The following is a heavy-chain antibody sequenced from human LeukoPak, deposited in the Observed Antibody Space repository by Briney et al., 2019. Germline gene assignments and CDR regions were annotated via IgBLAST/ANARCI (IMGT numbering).Heavy chain of an antibody. Sequence: SETLSLTCTVSGGSISSYYWSWIRQPPGKGLEWIGYIYYSGSTNYNPSLKSRVTITVDTSKNQFSLKLSSVTAADTAVYYCASHSGSYYTQHWGQGTLVTVSS. CDR3: ASHSGSYYTQH. CDR2: IYYSGST. D-gene: IGHD1-26*01. V-gene: IGHV4-59*08. CDR1: GGSISSYY. J-gene: IGHJ1*01.